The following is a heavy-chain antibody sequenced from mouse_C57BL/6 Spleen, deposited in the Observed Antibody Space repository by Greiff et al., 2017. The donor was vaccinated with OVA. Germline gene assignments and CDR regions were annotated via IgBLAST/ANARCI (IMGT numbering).Heavy chain of an antibody. Sequence: EVKLVESGPELVKPGASVKIPCKASGYTFTDYNMDWVKQSHGKSLEWIGDINPNNGGTIYNQKFKGKATLTVDKSSSTAYMELRSLTSEDTAVYYCARSEGFAYWGQGTLVTVSA. J-gene: IGHJ3*01. V-gene: IGHV1-18*01. CDR2: INPNNGGT. CDR1: GYTFTDYN. CDR3: ARSEGFAY.